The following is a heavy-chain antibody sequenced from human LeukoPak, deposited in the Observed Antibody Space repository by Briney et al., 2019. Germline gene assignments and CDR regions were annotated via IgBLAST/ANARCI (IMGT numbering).Heavy chain of an antibody. CDR3: ARHSRPGYGGYENAFDI. CDR2: ISGDSSII. D-gene: IGHD5-12*01. J-gene: IGHJ3*02. V-gene: IGHV3-48*02. Sequence: GGSLRLSCAASGFTFTTYSMTWVRQAQGKGMEWVAHISGDSSIINYEDSVKGRFTISRDNAKNSLYLQMNSLRDGDTAVYYCARHSRPGYGGYENAFDIWGQGTMVTVSS. CDR1: GFTFTTYS.